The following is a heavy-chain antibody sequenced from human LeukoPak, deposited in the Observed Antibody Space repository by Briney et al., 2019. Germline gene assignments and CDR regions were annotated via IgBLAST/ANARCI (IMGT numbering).Heavy chain of an antibody. CDR2: ISAYNGNT. CDR1: GYAFTSYG. Sequence: ASVKVSCKASGYAFTSYGISWVRQAPGQGLEWMGWISAYNGNTNYAQKLQGRVTMTTDTSTSTAYMELRSLRSDDTAVYYCARGSSRHSSSFIDYWGQGTLVTVSS. CDR3: ARGSSRHSSSFIDY. J-gene: IGHJ4*02. D-gene: IGHD6-6*01. V-gene: IGHV1-18*01.